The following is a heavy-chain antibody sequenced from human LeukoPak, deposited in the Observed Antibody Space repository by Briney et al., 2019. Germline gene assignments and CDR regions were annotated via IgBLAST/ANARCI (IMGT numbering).Heavy chain of an antibody. CDR2: ISGGAPST. Sequence: GGSLRLSCAASGFTFSASDMNWVRQTPGKGLEWVSAISGGAPSTYYADSVKGRFIISRDSSKNTLYLQMNSLRAEDTALYYCAKDRGYGSLYYFDYWGQGTLVTVSS. J-gene: IGHJ4*02. V-gene: IGHV3-23*01. D-gene: IGHD6-25*01. CDR1: GFTFSASD. CDR3: AKDRGYGSLYYFDY.